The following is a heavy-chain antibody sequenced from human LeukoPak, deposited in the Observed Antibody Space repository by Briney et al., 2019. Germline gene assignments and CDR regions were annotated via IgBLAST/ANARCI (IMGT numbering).Heavy chain of an antibody. CDR3: ASSGGSYATLDY. J-gene: IGHJ4*02. D-gene: IGHD1-26*01. CDR2: ISASGDTT. CDR1: GFTFSSYA. V-gene: IGHV3-23*01. Sequence: PGGSLRLSCAASGFTFSSYAMSWVRQAPGKGLEWVSAISASGDTTYYADSVRGRFTISRNNSKNTVYLQMNSLRAEDTAVYYCASSGGSYATLDYWGQGTLVTVSS.